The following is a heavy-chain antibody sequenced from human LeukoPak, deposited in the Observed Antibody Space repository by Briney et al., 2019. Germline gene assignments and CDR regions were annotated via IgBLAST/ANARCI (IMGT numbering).Heavy chain of an antibody. CDR1: GGSISSYY. CDR3: ASLGANTADY. CDR2: IYTSGST. D-gene: IGHD4/OR15-4a*01. Sequence: SETLSLTCTVSGGSISSYYWSWIRQPPGKGLEWIGRIYTSGSTNYNPSPKSRVTISVDTSKNQFSLKLSSVTAADTAVYYCASLGANTADYWGQGTLVTVSS. V-gene: IGHV4-4*08. J-gene: IGHJ4*02.